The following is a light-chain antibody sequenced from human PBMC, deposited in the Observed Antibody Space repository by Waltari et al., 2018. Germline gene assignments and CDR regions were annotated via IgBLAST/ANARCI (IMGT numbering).Light chain of an antibody. Sequence: QSMLTQPPSASGTPGQRVTISCSGSSSNVGSNSVNWFQHLPGAAPNLLFYDYDQRPSGVPDRFSGSKSGTSASLVISGLQSDDEADYYCAAWEDSLNGVLFGGGTKLTVL. V-gene: IGLV1-44*01. CDR3: AAWEDSLNGVL. CDR1: SSNVGSNS. J-gene: IGLJ2*01. CDR2: DYD.